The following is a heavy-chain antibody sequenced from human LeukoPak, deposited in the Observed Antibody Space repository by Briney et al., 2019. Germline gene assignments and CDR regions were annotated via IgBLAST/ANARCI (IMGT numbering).Heavy chain of an antibody. V-gene: IGHV3-7*01. J-gene: IGHJ4*02. Sequence: GGSLRLSCAASGFTFSSYWMSWVRQAPGKGLEWVANIKQDGSERYYVDSVKGRFTISRDNAKNSLYLQMNSLRAEDTAVYYCARVVADWELCVWGRGTLVTVSS. CDR2: IKQDGSER. CDR1: GFTFSSYW. D-gene: IGHD3-16*01. CDR3: ARVVADWELCV.